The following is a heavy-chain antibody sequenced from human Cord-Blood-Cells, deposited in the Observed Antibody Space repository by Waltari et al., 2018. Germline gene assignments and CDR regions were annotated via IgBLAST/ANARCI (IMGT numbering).Heavy chain of an antibody. J-gene: IGHJ3*02. CDR3: ARWGQYAFDI. CDR2: INAGNGNT. CDR1: GYTFTSYA. D-gene: IGHD3-16*01. Sequence: QVQLVQSGAEVKKPGASVKVSCKASGYTFTSYAMHWVRQAPGQRLEWMGWINAGNGNTKNSQRCQGRVTITRDTSASTAYMELSSLRSEDTAVYYCARWGQYAFDIWGQGTMVTVSS. V-gene: IGHV1-3*01.